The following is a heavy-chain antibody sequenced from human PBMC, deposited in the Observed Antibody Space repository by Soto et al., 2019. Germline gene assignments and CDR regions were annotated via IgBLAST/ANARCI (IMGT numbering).Heavy chain of an antibody. CDR1: GGSISSYY. CDR2: IYYSGST. V-gene: IGHV4-59*01. Sequence: SETLSLTCTVSGGSISSYYWSWIRQPPGKGLEWIGYIYYSGSTNYNPSLKSRVTISVDTSKNQFSLKLSSVTAADTAVYYCARWDSGSYFDPWGQGTLVTVSS. D-gene: IGHD1-26*01. J-gene: IGHJ5*02. CDR3: ARWDSGSYFDP.